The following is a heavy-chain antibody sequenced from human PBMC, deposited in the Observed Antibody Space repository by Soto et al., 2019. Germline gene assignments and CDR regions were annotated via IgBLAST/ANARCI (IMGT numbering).Heavy chain of an antibody. CDR2: INHSGST. Sequence: SETLSLTCAFYGGSFSGYYWILIRQPPGKGLEWIGEINHSGSTNYNPSLKSRVTISVDTSKNQFSLKLSSVTAADTAVYYCARARMPNWFDPWGQGTLVTVSS. D-gene: IGHD2-15*01. CDR1: GGSFSGYY. V-gene: IGHV4-34*01. J-gene: IGHJ5*02. CDR3: ARARMPNWFDP.